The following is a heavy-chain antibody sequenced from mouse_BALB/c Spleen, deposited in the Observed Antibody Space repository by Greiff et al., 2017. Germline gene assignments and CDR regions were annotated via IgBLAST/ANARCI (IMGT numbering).Heavy chain of an antibody. CDR3: ARSGDGRAMDY. D-gene: IGHD1-1*02. J-gene: IGHJ4*01. CDR1: GFNIKDTY. V-gene: IGHV14-3*02. CDR2: IDPANGNT. Sequence: VQLKESGAELVKPGASVKLSCTASGFNIKDTYMHWVKQRPEQGLEWIGRIDPANGNTKYDPKFQGKATITADTSSNTAYLQLSSLTSEDTAVYYCARSGDGRAMDYWGQGTSVTVSS.